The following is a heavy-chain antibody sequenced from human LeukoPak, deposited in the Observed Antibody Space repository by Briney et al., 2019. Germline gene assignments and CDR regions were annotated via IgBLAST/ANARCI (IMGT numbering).Heavy chain of an antibody. CDR2: ISWNSGGI. CDR1: GFTFDDYA. J-gene: IGHJ3*02. Sequence: GGSLRLSCAASGFTFDDYAMHWVRQAPGKGLEWVSGISWNSGGIGYADSVKGRFTISRDNAKNSLYLQMNSLRAEDTALYYCAKARGRYDGAFDIWGQGTMVTVSS. D-gene: IGHD3-22*01. V-gene: IGHV3-9*01. CDR3: AKARGRYDGAFDI.